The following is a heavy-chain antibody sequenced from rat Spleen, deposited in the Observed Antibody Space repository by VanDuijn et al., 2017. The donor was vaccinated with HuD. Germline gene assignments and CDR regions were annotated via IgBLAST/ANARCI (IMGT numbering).Heavy chain of an antibody. CDR2: ISFDGSRT. CDR3: ATENYWFAY. D-gene: IGHD1-10*01. J-gene: IGHJ3*01. Sequence: EVQLVESDGGLVQPGRSLKLSCAASGFNFSDYYMAWVRQAPTKGLEWVATISFDGSRTYFRDSVKGRFTISRDNAQNTLYLQMDSLRSEDTATYYCATENYWFAYWGQGTLVTVSS. V-gene: IGHV5-29*01. CDR1: GFNFSDYY.